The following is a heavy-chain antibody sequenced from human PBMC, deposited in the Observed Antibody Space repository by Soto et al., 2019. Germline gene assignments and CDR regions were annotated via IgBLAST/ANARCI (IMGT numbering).Heavy chain of an antibody. CDR1: GFTFSSFC. CDR3: AIHMYGGKGRWVDP. V-gene: IGHV3-21*01. J-gene: IGHJ5*02. CDR2: ISSSSSYI. D-gene: IGHD2-15*01. Sequence: GGSLRLSCAASGFTFSSFCMNWDRQVRGKGREWVSSISSSSSYIYYADSVKGRFTISRDNAKNSLYLEMNSLRAEDTAVYYCAIHMYGGKGRWVDP.